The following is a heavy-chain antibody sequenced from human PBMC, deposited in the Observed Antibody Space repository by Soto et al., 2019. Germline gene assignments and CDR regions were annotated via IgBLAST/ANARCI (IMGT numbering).Heavy chain of an antibody. J-gene: IGHJ5*02. CDR3: AGMPYTSGLRFDP. V-gene: IGHV4-30-2*01. CDR1: GDSYSISTYS. CDR2: IYQSGVT. D-gene: IGHD6-19*01. Sequence: SETLSLTCNMSGDSYSISTYSWSWIRQPPGKALQWIGFIYQSGVTSYNPSLASRVSISLDRSNNRCSLKLKPVTAANTAVYFCAGMPYTSGLRFDPWGPGTLVTVSS.